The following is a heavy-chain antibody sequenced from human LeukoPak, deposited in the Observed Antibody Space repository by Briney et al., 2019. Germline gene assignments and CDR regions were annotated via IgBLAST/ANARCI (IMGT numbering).Heavy chain of an antibody. V-gene: IGHV4-39*07. Sequence: SETLSLTCTVSGGSISSSSYYWGWIRQPPGKGLEWIGSIYYSGSTYYNPSLKSRVTISVDTSKNQFSLKLSSVTAADTAVYYCARDSTYSSSWYGVYWGQGTLVTVSS. D-gene: IGHD6-13*01. CDR2: IYYSGST. CDR1: GGSISSSSYY. J-gene: IGHJ4*02. CDR3: ARDSTYSSSWYGVY.